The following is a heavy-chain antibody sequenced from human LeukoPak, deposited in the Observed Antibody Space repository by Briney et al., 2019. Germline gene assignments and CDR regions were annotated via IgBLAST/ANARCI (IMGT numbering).Heavy chain of an antibody. Sequence: GGSLRLSCAASGSTFSSYGMHWVRQAPGKGLEWVAFIRYDGSNKYYADSVKGRFTISRDNSKNTLYLQMNSLRAEDTAVYYCAKEDYGDYTQIFDYWGQGTLVTVSS. CDR1: GSTFSSYG. CDR2: IRYDGSNK. V-gene: IGHV3-30*02. CDR3: AKEDYGDYTQIFDY. J-gene: IGHJ4*02. D-gene: IGHD4-17*01.